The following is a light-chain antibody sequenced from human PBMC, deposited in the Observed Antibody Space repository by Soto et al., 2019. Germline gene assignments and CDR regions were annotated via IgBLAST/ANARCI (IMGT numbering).Light chain of an antibody. CDR2: DSS. J-gene: IGKJ5*01. Sequence: EIELTQSPATLSLSPGETATLSCRASQNVDKFLAWYQQRPGQPPRLLIFDSSNRATGVPVRFSGSGSGTFFPLTIGSREPEDSAVYYCQQRKNWPPITVGQGTRLEI. CDR1: QNVDKF. CDR3: QQRKNWPPIT. V-gene: IGKV3-11*01.